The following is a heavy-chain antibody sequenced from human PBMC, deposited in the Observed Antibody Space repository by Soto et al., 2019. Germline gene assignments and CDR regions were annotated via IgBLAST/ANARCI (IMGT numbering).Heavy chain of an antibody. D-gene: IGHD6-19*01. CDR2: IYYSGST. Sequence: SETLSLTCTVSGGSISSYYWSWIRQPPGKGLEWIGYIYYSGSTNYNPSLKSRVTISVDTSKNQFSLKLSSVTAADTAVYYCARVHVMVVAGSTFDYWGHGTLVTVSS. V-gene: IGHV4-59*01. J-gene: IGHJ4*01. CDR1: GGSISSYY. CDR3: ARVHVMVVAGSTFDY.